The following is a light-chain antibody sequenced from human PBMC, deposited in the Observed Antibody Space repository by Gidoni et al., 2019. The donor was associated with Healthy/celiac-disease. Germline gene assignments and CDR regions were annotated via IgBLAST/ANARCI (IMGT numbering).Light chain of an antibody. CDR1: SSDVGRYNL. CDR3: CSYAGSSTPSV. J-gene: IGLJ1*01. V-gene: IGLV2-23*01. Sequence: QSALTQPATGSGSPGQSITISCTGTSSDVGRYNLVSWYQQHPGKAPKLMIYEGSKRPSGVSNRFSGSKSGNTASLTISGLQAEDEADYYCCSYAGSSTPSVFGTGTKVTVL. CDR2: EGS.